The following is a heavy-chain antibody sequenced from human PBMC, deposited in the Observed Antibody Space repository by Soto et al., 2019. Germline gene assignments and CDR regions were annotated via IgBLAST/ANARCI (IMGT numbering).Heavy chain of an antibody. CDR2: ISAYNGNT. J-gene: IGHJ6*02. CDR1: GYTFTSYG. Sequence: QVQLVQSGAEVKKPGASVKVSCKASGYTFTSYGASWVRQAPGQGLEWMGWISAYNGNTNYAQKLQGRVTMTTDTSTSTVYMELRSLRSYDTAVYYCARDQEIVLYVYYYGMDVWGQGTTVTVSS. V-gene: IGHV1-18*01. CDR3: ARDQEIVLYVYYYGMDV. D-gene: IGHD3-22*01.